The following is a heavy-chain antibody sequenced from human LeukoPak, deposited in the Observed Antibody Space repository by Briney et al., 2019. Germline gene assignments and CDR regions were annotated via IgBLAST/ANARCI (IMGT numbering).Heavy chain of an antibody. CDR1: GGSISSYY. CDR3: ARGSPASDIVVVVAAIGFDY. J-gene: IGHJ4*02. V-gene: IGHV4-59*12. Sequence: SETLSLTCTVSGGSISSYYWSWIRQPPGKGLEWIGYIYYSGSTNYNPSLKSRVTISVDTSKNQFSLKLSSVTAADTAVYYCARGSPASDIVVVVAAIGFDYWGQGTLVTVSS. D-gene: IGHD2-15*01. CDR2: IYYSGST.